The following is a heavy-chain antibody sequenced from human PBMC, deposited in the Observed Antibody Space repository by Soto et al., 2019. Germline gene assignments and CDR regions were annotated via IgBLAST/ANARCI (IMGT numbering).Heavy chain of an antibody. Sequence: ASVKVSCKASGYTFSDYYIHWVRQAPGQGLEWMGWINPNSGGTKYAPKFQGGVTMTRDTSITTAYMELSRLRSGDTAVYYCAREPATAKPEGVDFWGQGTLVTVSS. CDR1: GYTFSDYY. D-gene: IGHD1-1*01. CDR3: AREPATAKPEGVDF. CDR2: INPNSGGT. J-gene: IGHJ4*02. V-gene: IGHV1-2*02.